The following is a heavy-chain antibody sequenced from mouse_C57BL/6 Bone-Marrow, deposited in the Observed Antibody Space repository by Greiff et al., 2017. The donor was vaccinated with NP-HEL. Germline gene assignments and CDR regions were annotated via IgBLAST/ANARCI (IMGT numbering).Heavy chain of an antibody. CDR1: GFTFSNYW. J-gene: IGHJ2*01. V-gene: IGHV6-3*01. CDR3: TEGNYVDY. CDR2: IRLKSDNYAT. Sequence: EVKLLESGGGLVQPGGSMKLSCVASGFTFSNYWMNWVRQSPEKGLEWVAQIRLKSDNYATHYAESVKGRFTISRDDSKSSVYLQMNNLRAEDTGIYYCTEGNYVDYWGQGTTLTVSS.